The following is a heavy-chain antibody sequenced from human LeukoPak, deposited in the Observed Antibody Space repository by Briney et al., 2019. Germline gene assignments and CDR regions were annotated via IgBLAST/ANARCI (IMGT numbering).Heavy chain of an antibody. CDR3: ARDRITGATRDNYYYYMDV. D-gene: IGHD1-20*01. CDR2: IYYSGST. CDR1: GGSISSSSYY. V-gene: IGHV4-39*02. Sequence: SETLSLTCTVSGGSISSSSYYWGWIRQPPGKGLEWIGSIYYSGSTYYNPSLKSRVTISVDTSKNQFSLKLSSVTAADTAVYYCARDRITGATRDNYYYYMDVWGKGTMVTVSS. J-gene: IGHJ6*03.